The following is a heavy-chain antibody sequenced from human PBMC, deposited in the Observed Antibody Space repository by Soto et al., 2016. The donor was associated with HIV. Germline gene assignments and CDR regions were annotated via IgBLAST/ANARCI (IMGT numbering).Heavy chain of an antibody. V-gene: IGHV3-30*04. CDR1: GFTFSSYA. CDR3: ARDGLEQWLV. CDR2: ISYDGSNK. J-gene: IGHJ4*02. Sequence: VQLVESGGGVVQPGRSLRLSCAASGFTFSSYAMHWVRQAPGKGLEWVAVISYDGSNKYYADSVKGRFTISRDNSKNTLYLQMNSLRAEDTAVYYCARDGLEQWLVWGQGTLVTVSS. D-gene: IGHD6-19*01.